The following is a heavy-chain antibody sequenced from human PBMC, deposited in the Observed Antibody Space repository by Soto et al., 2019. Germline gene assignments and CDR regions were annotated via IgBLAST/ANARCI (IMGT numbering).Heavy chain of an antibody. V-gene: IGHV1-3*01. CDR3: ANALGLYYFDY. D-gene: IGHD3-16*01. CDR2: INAGNGNT. Sequence: QVQLVQSGAEVKKPGASVKVSCKASGYTFTSYAMPWVRQAPGQRLEWMGWINAGNGNTKYSQKFQGRVTITRDTSASTAYMELSSLRSEDTAVYYCANALGLYYFDYWGQGTLVTVSS. CDR1: GYTFTSYA. J-gene: IGHJ4*02.